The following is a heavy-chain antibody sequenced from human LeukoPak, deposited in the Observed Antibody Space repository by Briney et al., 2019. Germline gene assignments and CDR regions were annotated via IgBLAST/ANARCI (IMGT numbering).Heavy chain of an antibody. V-gene: IGHV3-74*01. J-gene: IGHJ5*02. CDR1: GFTFSSYW. Sequence: GGSLRLSCAASGFTFSSYWMHWVRQAPGKGLVWVSRINSDGSSTSYADSVKGRFTISRDNSKNTLYLQMNSLRAEDTAVYYCARGIAVARFDPWGQGTLVTVSS. D-gene: IGHD6-19*01. CDR2: INSDGSST. CDR3: ARGIAVARFDP.